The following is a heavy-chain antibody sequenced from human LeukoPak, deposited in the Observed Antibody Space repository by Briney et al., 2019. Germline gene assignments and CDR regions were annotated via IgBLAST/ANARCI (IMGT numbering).Heavy chain of an antibody. V-gene: IGHV1-8*03. CDR1: GYTFTSYD. CDR3: ARDVRYSYGEGWFDP. CDR2: MNPNSGNT. D-gene: IGHD5-18*01. J-gene: IGHJ5*02. Sequence: ASVKVSCKASGYTFTSYDINWVRQATGQGLEWMGWMNPNSGNTGYAQKFQGRVTITRNTSISTAYMELSSLRSEDTAVYYCARDVRYSYGEGWFDPWGQGTLVTVSS.